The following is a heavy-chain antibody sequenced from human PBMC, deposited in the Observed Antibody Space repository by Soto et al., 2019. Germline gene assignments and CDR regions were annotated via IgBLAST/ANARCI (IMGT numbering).Heavy chain of an antibody. D-gene: IGHD6-6*01. Sequence: QVQLVQSGAEVKKPGSSVKVSCKASGSTFSSYAISWVRQAPGQGPEWMGGIIPIFGTANYAQKFQGRVTITVDETTGRDYIELCSLRSEETDVYYCERDCSITRCDSIAARPRWLNWFDCWGQEAMVTVSS. CDR3: ERDCSITRCDSIAARPRWLNWFDC. CDR1: GSTFSSYA. V-gene: IGHV1-69*01. J-gene: IGHJ5*01. CDR2: IIPIFGTA.